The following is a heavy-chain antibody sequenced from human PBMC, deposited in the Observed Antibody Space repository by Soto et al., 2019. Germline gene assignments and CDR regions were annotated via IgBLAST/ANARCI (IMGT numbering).Heavy chain of an antibody. V-gene: IGHV3-23*01. CDR3: AKIAGWFNT. J-gene: IGHJ5*02. CDR1: GFPFSSTD. CDR2: IDGSGGTT. Sequence: GGSLRLSCAASGFPFSSTDMTWVRQAPGKGLDWVSTIDGSGGTTYYADSVKGRFTISRDNSMNTVYLQMNSLRADDTALYYCAKIAGWFNTWGQGALVTVS.